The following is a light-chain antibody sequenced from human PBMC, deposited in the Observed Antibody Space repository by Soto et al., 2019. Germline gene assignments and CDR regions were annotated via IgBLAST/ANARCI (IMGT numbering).Light chain of an antibody. CDR1: QSVSSN. Sequence: EIVMTQSPATLSVSPGERATLSCRASQSVSSNLAWYQQKPGQAPRLPIYGASTRATGIPARFSGSGSGTEFTLTISSLRSEDFAVYYCQQYNNWPPEKTFGQGTKVDIK. CDR3: QQYNNWPPEKT. V-gene: IGKV3-15*01. J-gene: IGKJ1*01. CDR2: GAS.